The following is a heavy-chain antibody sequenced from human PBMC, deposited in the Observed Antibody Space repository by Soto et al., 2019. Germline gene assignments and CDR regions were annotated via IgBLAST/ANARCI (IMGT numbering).Heavy chain of an antibody. V-gene: IGHV4-31*03. CDR2: IYYSGST. D-gene: IGHD6-13*01. CDR3: AREGRLAAAGRFDY. J-gene: IGHJ4*02. Sequence: SETLSLTCTVSGASISGGDYYWSWIRQVPKKGLEWIGYIYYSGSTYYNPSLKSRVAMSVDTSKNQFSLKLSSVTAADTAIYYCAREGRLAAAGRFDYWGQGTLVTVSS. CDR1: GASISGGDYY.